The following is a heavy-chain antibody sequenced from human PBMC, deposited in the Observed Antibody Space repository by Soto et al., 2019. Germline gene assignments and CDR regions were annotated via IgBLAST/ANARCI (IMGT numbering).Heavy chain of an antibody. J-gene: IGHJ4*02. Sequence: QVQLQESGPRLVKPSGTLSLTCAVSGASISSTNWWTWVRQPPGKGLEWIGEIYHTGSTKYNPSHKSRVTISLDKSNNQVYLNLSSVTAADTAVYYCATLPPRIVVVVLPIPTWGQGTLVTVSS. CDR1: GASISSTNW. D-gene: IGHD2-15*01. CDR3: ATLPPRIVVVVLPIPT. V-gene: IGHV4-4*02. CDR2: IYHTGST.